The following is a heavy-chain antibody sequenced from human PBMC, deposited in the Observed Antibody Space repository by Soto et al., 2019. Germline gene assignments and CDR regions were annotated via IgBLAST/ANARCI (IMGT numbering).Heavy chain of an antibody. D-gene: IGHD3-22*01. J-gene: IGHJ3*02. CDR3: ARDYDSSGYYSDAFDI. CDR2: ISSSSSTI. V-gene: IGHV3-48*02. Sequence: GGSLRLSCAASGFTFSSYSMNWVRQAPGKGLEWVSYISSSSSTIYYADSVKGRFTISRDNAKNSLYLQMNSLRDEDTAVYYCARDYDSSGYYSDAFDIWGQGTMVTVSS. CDR1: GFTFSSYS.